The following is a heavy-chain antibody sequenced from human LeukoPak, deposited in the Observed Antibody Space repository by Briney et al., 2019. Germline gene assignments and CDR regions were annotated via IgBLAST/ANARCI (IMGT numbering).Heavy chain of an antibody. CDR3: ARGNILTGYCFDF. CDR2: IHYTGAT. V-gene: IGHV4-34*01. J-gene: IGHJ4*02. CDR1: GGSTTGYY. D-gene: IGHD3-9*01. Sequence: SETLSLTCAVYGGSTTGYYWSWIRQTPGGGLEWVGEIHYTGATSYNPSLKSRATISTDTSKNQFSLRLSSVTAADTAVYYCARGNILTGYCFDFWGQGALVTVSS.